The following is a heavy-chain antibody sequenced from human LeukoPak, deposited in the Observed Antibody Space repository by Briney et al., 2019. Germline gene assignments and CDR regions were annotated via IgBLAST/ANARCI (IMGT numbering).Heavy chain of an antibody. J-gene: IGHJ6*02. CDR1: GGSISSSSYY. CDR3: ARQTLEYYYYGMDV. CDR2: IYYSGGT. V-gene: IGHV4-39*01. Sequence: SETLSLTCTVSGGSISSSSYYWGWIRQPPGMGLEWVGSIYYSGGTYYNPSLKSRVTISVDTSKNQFSLKLSSVTAADTAVYYCARQTLEYYYYGMDVWGQGTTVTVSS. D-gene: IGHD1-1*01.